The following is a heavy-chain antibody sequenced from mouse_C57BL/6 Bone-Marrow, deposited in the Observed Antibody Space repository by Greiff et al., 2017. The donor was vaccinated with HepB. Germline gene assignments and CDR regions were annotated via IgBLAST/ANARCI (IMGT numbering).Heavy chain of an antibody. CDR1: GYTFTSYN. CDR3: ARGYYSNYWYFDV. CDR2: IYPGNGDT. J-gene: IGHJ1*03. V-gene: IGHV1-12*01. D-gene: IGHD2-5*01. Sequence: QVQLQQSGAELVRPGASVKMSCKASGYTFTSYNMHWVKQTPRKGLEWIGAIYPGNGDTSYNQKFKGKATLTVDKASSTAYMQLSSLTSEDSAVYFCARGYYSNYWYFDVWGTGTTVTVSS.